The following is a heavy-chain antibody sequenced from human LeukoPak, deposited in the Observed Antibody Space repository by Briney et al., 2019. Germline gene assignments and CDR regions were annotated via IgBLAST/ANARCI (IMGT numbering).Heavy chain of an antibody. V-gene: IGHV1-69*04. D-gene: IGHD3-10*01. J-gene: IGHJ3*02. CDR2: IIPILGIA. CDR1: GGTFISYA. CDR3: AREAGSGSGKHI. Sequence: GASVKVSCKASGGTFISYAISWVRQAPGQGLEWMGRIIPILGIANYAQKFQGRVTITADKSTSTAYMELSSLRSEDTAVYYCAREAGSGSGKHIWGQGTMVTVSS.